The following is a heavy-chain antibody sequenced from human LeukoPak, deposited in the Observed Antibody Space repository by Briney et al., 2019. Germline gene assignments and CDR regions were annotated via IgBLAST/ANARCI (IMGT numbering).Heavy chain of an antibody. CDR1: GFTFSSYW. CDR2: INSDGSST. V-gene: IGHV3-74*01. J-gene: IGHJ4*01. D-gene: IGHD2-2*01. Sequence: GGSLRLSCAVSGFTFSSYWMHWVRQAPGKGLVWVSRINSDGSSTSYADSVKGRFTISRDNAKNTLYLQMNSLRAEDTAVNYCARRPLPAAISYHFDYWGHGTPVTVSS. CDR3: ARRPLPAAISYHFDY.